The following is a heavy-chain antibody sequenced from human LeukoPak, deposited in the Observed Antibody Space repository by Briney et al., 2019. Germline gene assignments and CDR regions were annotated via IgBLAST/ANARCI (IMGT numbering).Heavy chain of an antibody. CDR2: IYYSGST. Sequence: SETLSLTCTVSGGSISSYYWSWIRQPPGKGLEWIGYIYYSGSTNYNPSLKSRVTISVDTSKNQFSLKLSSVTAADTAVYYCARHGIVDSSRKYYFDYWGQGTLVTVSS. J-gene: IGHJ4*02. D-gene: IGHD6-13*01. V-gene: IGHV4-59*08. CDR3: ARHGIVDSSRKYYFDY. CDR1: GGSISSYY.